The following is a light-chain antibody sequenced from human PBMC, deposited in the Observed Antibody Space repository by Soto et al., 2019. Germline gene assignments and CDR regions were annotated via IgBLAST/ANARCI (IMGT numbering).Light chain of an antibody. J-gene: IGKJ4*01. CDR3: QQNGNSPLT. V-gene: IGKV3-20*01. Sequence: EIVLTQSPGTLSLSPGERATLSCRASQSVRSTYLAWYQQKPGQAPRLLIYGASSRATGIPDRFSGSGSGTDFTLTISRLEPEDFAVYYCQQNGNSPLTFGGGTMVEMK. CDR1: QSVRSTY. CDR2: GAS.